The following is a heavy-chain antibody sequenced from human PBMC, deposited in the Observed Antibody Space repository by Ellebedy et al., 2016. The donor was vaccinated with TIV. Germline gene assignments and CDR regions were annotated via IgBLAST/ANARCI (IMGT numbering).Heavy chain of an antibody. D-gene: IGHD2-8*02. CDR3: AKDVRYTTGWGGALDI. J-gene: IGHJ3*02. CDR2: IGGSGYST. Sequence: PGGSLRLSCTASGFNFGGHALKWVRQAPGKGLEWVSSIGGSGYSTHYADSVKGRFTISRDNSRNTLYLQMNSLRGEDTAVYFYAKDVRYTTGWGGALDIWGQGAMVTVSS. CDR1: GFNFGGHA. V-gene: IGHV3-23*01.